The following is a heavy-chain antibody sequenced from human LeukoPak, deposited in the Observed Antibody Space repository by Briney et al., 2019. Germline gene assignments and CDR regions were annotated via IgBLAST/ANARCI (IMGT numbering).Heavy chain of an antibody. CDR2: ISSSSSYI. V-gene: IGHV3-21*01. Sequence: GGSLRLSCAASGFTFSSYSMNWVRPAPGKGLEWVSSISSSSSYIYYADSVKGRFTISRDNAKNSLYLQMNSLRAEDTAVYYCARDGDYYDSSAHDAFDIWGKGTMATVSS. CDR3: ARDGDYYDSSAHDAFDI. J-gene: IGHJ3*02. CDR1: GFTFSSYS. D-gene: IGHD3-22*01.